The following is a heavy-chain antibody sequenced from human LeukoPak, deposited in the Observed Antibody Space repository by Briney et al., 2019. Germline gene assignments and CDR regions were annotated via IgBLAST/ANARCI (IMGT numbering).Heavy chain of an antibody. Sequence: ASVKVSCKASGYTFTSYDINWVRQATGQGLEWMGWMNPNSGSTGYAQKFQGRVTMTRNTSISTAYMELSSLRSEDTAVCYCARGAPYSSSSGTLLFDYWGQGTLVTVSS. CDR1: GYTFTSYD. CDR2: MNPNSGST. CDR3: ARGAPYSSSSGTLLFDY. D-gene: IGHD6-6*01. J-gene: IGHJ4*02. V-gene: IGHV1-8*01.